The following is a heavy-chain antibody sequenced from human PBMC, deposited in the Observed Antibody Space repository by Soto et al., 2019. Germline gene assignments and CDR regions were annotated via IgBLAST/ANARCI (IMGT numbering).Heavy chain of an antibody. Sequence: QVQLQQSGPGLVKPSETLSLTCTVSSGPSSSHNWGWIRQSPGRGLEWIGYVYNTGGTSYNPSLKSRVTISADTSANHISLTLSFVTAADTAIYYCVRQGIGNLPGLVDVWGKGTTVSVSS. V-gene: IGHV4-59*08. CDR3: VRQGIGNLPGLVDV. D-gene: IGHD1-1*01. J-gene: IGHJ6*04. CDR1: SGPSSSHN. CDR2: VYNTGGT.